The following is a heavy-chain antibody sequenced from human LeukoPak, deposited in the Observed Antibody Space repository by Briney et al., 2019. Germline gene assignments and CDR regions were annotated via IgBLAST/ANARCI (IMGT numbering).Heavy chain of an antibody. CDR1: GFTFSDYY. J-gene: IGHJ2*01. CDR2: IRNKANTYTT. Sequence: GGSLRLSCAASGFTFSDYYMDWVRQASGKGLDRVARIRNKANTYTTEYAASVKGRFTISRDESKNSLYLQMNSLKTEDTAVYFCARAGVGTRYFDLWGRGTLVTVSS. D-gene: IGHD6-13*01. CDR3: ARAGVGTRYFDL. V-gene: IGHV3-72*01.